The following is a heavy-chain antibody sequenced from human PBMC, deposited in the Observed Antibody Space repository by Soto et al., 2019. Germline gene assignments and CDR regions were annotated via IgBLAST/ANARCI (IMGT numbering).Heavy chain of an antibody. Sequence: GGSLRLSCAASGLTFSSFAMSWVRQVPGKGLEWVASISGSGAGTYYADSVKGRFTVSRDNARNILYLQMDSLRAEDTALYYCAKDRAFGYNPLGYWGQGTLVTVSS. CDR2: ISGSGAGT. CDR1: GLTFSSFA. CDR3: AKDRAFGYNPLGY. V-gene: IGHV3-23*01. J-gene: IGHJ4*02. D-gene: IGHD3-16*01.